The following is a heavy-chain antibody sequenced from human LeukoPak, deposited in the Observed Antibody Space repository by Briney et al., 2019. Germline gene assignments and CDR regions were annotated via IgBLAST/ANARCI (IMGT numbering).Heavy chain of an antibody. J-gene: IGHJ4*02. V-gene: IGHV1-69*05. D-gene: IGHD5-24*01. CDR3: AREGRWLQPTLFDY. CDR2: IIPIFGTA. Sequence: SVKVSCKASGGTFSSYAISWVRQAPGQGLEWMGGIIPIFGTANYAQKFQGRVTMTRDTSTSTVYMELSSLRSEDTAVYYCAREGRWLQPTLFDYWGQGTLVTVSS. CDR1: GGTFSSYA.